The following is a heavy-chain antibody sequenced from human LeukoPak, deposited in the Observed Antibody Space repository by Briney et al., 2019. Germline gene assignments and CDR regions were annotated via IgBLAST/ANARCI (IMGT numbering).Heavy chain of an antibody. CDR3: ARDQYNYGYVSWFDP. CDR1: GFTFSSYE. D-gene: IGHD5-18*01. V-gene: IGHV3-48*03. J-gene: IGHJ5*02. Sequence: GGSLRLSCAASGFTFSSYEMNWVRLAPGKGLEWVSYISESGSAIYYADSVKGRFTITRDNAKNSLYLQMNSLRAEDTAVYYCARDQYNYGYVSWFDPWGQGTLVTVSS. CDR2: ISESGSAI.